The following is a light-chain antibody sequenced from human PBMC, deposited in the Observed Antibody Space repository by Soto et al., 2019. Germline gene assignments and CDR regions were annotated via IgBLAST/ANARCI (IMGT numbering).Light chain of an antibody. V-gene: IGKV3-20*01. CDR1: QTVRNNY. CDR3: QQFSSYPLT. CDR2: GAP. J-gene: IGKJ4*01. Sequence: EFVLAQSPGTLSFSPGERATLSCRASQTVRNNYLAWYQQKPGQAPRLLINGAPSRATGIPDRFSGGGSGTDFTLTISRLEPEDFAVYYCQQFSSYPLTFGGGTKVDNK.